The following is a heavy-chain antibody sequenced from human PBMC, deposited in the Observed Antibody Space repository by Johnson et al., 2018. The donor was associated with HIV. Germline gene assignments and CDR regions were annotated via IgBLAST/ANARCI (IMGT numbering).Heavy chain of an antibody. CDR2: ISYDGSNK. J-gene: IGHJ3*02. Sequence: QMLLVESGGGLVKPGRSLRLSCAASGFTFSSYGMHWVRQAPGKGLEWLAVISYDGSNKYYADSVKGRFTISRDNSKNTLYLQMNSLRVDDTAVYYCARGPLLWRAFDIWGQGTMVSVSS. V-gene: IGHV3-30*03. CDR1: GFTFSSYG. CDR3: ARGPLLWRAFDI. D-gene: IGHD3-10*01.